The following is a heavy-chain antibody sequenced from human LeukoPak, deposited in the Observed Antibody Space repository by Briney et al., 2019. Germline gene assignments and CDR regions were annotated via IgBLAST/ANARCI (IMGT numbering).Heavy chain of an antibody. CDR3: ARDRIVVIPTYRMDV. V-gene: IGHV3-33*01. Sequence: PGGSLRLSCAASGFTFSSYGMHWVRQAPGKGLEWVAVIWYDGSNKYYVDSVKGRFTISRDNSKNTLYLQMNSLRAEDTAVYCCARDRIVVIPTYRMDVWGQGTTVTVSS. CDR2: IWYDGSNK. D-gene: IGHD2-2*01. J-gene: IGHJ6*02. CDR1: GFTFSSYG.